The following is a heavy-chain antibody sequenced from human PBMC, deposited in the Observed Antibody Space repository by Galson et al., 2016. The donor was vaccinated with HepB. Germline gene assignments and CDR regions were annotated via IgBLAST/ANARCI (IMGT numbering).Heavy chain of an antibody. CDR1: GFIFNAHW. J-gene: IGHJ4*02. CDR3: VRGAGWVFDS. CDR2: IKEDGTEK. D-gene: IGHD1-26*01. Sequence: SLRLSCAASGFIFNAHWMNWVRQTPGKGLEWVAIIKEDGTEKYYMDSVKGRFTISRDNAEDSLFLEMNSLRVEDTAVYYCVRGAGWVFDSWGQGTLVTVSS. V-gene: IGHV3-7*03.